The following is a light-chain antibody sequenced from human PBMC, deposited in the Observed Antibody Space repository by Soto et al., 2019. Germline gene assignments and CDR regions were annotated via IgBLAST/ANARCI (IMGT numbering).Light chain of an antibody. CDR3: QQYNNWPLT. V-gene: IGKV3-15*01. CDR1: QSCSNN. CDR2: GAS. Sequence: EIVMTQSPATLSVSPGEGATLSCRASQSCSNNLAWYQQKPGQAPRLLIYGASTRATGIPARFSGSGSGTDFTLNISTLQSEEFEVYFCQQYNNWPLTFGGGTKVEIK. J-gene: IGKJ4*01.